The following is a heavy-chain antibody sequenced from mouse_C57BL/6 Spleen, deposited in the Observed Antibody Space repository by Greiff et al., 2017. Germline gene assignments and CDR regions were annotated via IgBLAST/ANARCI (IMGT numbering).Heavy chain of an antibody. V-gene: IGHV1-22*01. CDR1: GYTFTDYN. J-gene: IGHJ3*01. D-gene: IGHD1-1*01. CDR3: ARSKGGSSPFAY. Sequence: VQLQQSGPELVKPGASVKMSCKASGYTFTDYNMHWVKQSHGKSLEWIGYINPNNGGTSYNQKFKGKATLTVNKSSSTAYMELRSLTSEDSAVYYCARSKGGSSPFAYWGQGTLVTVSA. CDR2: INPNNGGT.